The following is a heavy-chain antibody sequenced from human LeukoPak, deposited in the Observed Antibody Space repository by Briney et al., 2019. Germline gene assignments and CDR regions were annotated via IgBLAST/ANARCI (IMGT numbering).Heavy chain of an antibody. CDR3: ARDLEYRSGGSCHY. Sequence: PGGSLRLSCAASGFTFRNYWMNWVRQAPGKGLEWVANIKQDGSDKYYVDSVKGRFTISRDNAKNSLYLQMNSLRAEDTAVYFCARDLEYRSGGSCHYWGQGTLVTVSS. D-gene: IGHD2-15*01. J-gene: IGHJ4*02. V-gene: IGHV3-7*04. CDR1: GFTFRNYW. CDR2: IKQDGSDK.